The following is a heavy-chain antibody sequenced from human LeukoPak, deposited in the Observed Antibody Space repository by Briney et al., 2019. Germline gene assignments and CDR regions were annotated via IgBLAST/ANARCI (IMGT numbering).Heavy chain of an antibody. CDR2: IFYSGST. CDR1: GGSISSYC. J-gene: IGHJ4*02. D-gene: IGHD3-3*01. V-gene: IGHV4-59*01. Sequence: SETLSLTCTVSGGSISSYCWSWIRQPPGKGLEWIGYIFYSGSTNYNPSLKSRVTISVDTSKNQFSLKLSSVTAADTAVYYCVRSDDFWSCYYGYWGQGTLVTVSS. CDR3: VRSDDFWSCYYGY.